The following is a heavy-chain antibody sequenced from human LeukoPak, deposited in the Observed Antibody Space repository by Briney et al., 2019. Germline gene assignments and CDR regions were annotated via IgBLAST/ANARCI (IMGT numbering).Heavy chain of an antibody. CDR2: IYPGDSDT. Sequence: GESLKISCKGSGYSFPTYWIAWVRQMPGKGLEWMGIIYPGDSDTRYSPSFQGQVTISADKSISTAYLQWSSLKASDTAMYYCARHGVGYCSSTSCSPDYWGQGTLVTVSS. CDR1: GYSFPTYW. CDR3: ARHGVGYCSSTSCSPDY. D-gene: IGHD2-2*01. V-gene: IGHV5-51*01. J-gene: IGHJ4*02.